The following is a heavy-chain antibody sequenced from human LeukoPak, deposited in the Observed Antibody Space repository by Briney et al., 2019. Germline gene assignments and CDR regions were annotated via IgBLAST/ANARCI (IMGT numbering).Heavy chain of an antibody. CDR1: GASPSSTSHY. J-gene: IGHJ4*02. D-gene: IGHD2-15*01. CDR3: ARRAHLLGYCSGGSCYSGDYFEY. V-gene: IGHV4-39*07. CDR2: IYYSGST. Sequence: SETLSLTCTVSGASPSSTSHYWDWIRQPPGKGLEWIGSIYYSGSTSYNPSLNSRVTISIDTSKNQFSLKLTSVTAADTAVYYCARRAHLLGYCSGGSCYSGDYFEYWGQGILVTVSS.